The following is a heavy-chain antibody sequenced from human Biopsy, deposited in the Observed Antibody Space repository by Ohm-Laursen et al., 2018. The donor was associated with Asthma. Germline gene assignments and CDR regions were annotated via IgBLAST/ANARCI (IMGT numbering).Heavy chain of an antibody. CDR2: INGDGSST. CDR3: ARGYDSSS. Sequence: SLRLSCTASGFTFSHYWMHWLRQAPGKGLVWVSRINGDGSSTSYADSVKGRFTISRDNAKKKLSLQMNSLRAEDTAVYYCARGYDSSSWGQGTPVTVSS. CDR1: GFTFSHYW. V-gene: IGHV3-74*01. J-gene: IGHJ5*02. D-gene: IGHD6-6*01.